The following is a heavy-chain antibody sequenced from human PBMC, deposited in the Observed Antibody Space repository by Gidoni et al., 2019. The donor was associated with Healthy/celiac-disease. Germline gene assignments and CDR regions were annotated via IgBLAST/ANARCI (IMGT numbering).Heavy chain of an antibody. CDR3: AKGTYFDWLGHDAFDI. D-gene: IGHD3-9*01. V-gene: IGHV3-9*03. CDR1: GFTFDDYA. J-gene: IGHJ3*02. CDR2: ISWNSGSI. Sequence: EVQLVESGGGLVQPGRSLRLSCAASGFTFDDYAMHWVRQAPGKGLEWVSGISWNSGSIGYADSVKGRFTISRDNAKNSLYLQMNSLRADDMALYYCAKGTYFDWLGHDAFDIWGQGTMVTVSS.